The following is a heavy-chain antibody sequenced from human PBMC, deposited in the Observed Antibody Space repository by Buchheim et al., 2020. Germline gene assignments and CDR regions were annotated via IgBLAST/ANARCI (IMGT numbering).Heavy chain of an antibody. V-gene: IGHV4-39*07. CDR2: IYYSGST. J-gene: IGHJ4*02. CDR3: ARVRYSYGYIFDY. CDR1: GGSISSSSYY. D-gene: IGHD5-18*01. Sequence: LQLQESGPGLVKPSETLSLTCTVSGGSISSSSYYWGWIRQRPWNGLEWIGSIYYSGSTYYNPSLKSRVTISVEPSKNQFSLKLSSVTAADTAVYYCARVRYSYGYIFDYWGQGTL.